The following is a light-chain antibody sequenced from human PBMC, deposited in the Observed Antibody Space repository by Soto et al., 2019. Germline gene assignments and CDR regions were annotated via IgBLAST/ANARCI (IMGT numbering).Light chain of an antibody. V-gene: IGLV2-14*01. Sequence: VGGSDYVSSSQQLPAKAPNLMLSQVSNRPSGVSTRFSGSKSGNTASLTISGLQAEDEADSYCSSFTSSSTIVFGNGTKVTVL. CDR2: QVS. CDR3: SSFTSSSTIV. J-gene: IGLJ1*01. CDR1: VGGSDY.